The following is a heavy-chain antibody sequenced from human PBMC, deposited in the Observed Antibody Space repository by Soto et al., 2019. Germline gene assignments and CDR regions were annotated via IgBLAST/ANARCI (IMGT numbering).Heavy chain of an antibody. J-gene: IGHJ4*02. CDR1: GGSFSGYY. CDR2: INHSGST. CDR3: ARGQYSAPNTFCDY. Sequence: SETLSLTCAVYGGSFSGYYWSWIRQPPGKGLEWIGEINHSGSTNYNPSLKSRVTISVDTSKNQFSLKLSSVTAADTAVYYCARGQYSAPNTFCDYWGQGTLVTVSS. V-gene: IGHV4-34*01. D-gene: IGHD5-12*01.